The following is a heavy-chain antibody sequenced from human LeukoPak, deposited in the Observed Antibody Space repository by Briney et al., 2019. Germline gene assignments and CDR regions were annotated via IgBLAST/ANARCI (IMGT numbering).Heavy chain of an antibody. CDR1: GYTLTELS. CDR3: ARGSEYRREQLVALEPFDY. V-gene: IGHV1-24*01. Sequence: ASVKVSCKVSGYTLTELSMHWVRQAPGKGLEWMGGFDPEDGETIYAQKFQGRVTMTEDTSTDTAYMELSSLRSEDTAVYYCARGSEYRREQLVALEPFDYWAREPWSPSPQ. CDR2: FDPEDGET. J-gene: IGHJ4*02. D-gene: IGHD6-13*01.